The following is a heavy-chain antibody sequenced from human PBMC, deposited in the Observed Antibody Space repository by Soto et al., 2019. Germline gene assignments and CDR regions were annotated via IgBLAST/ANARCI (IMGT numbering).Heavy chain of an antibody. Sequence: GGSLRLSCAASGFTVSSNYMSWVRQAPGKGLEWVSVIYSGGSTYYADSVKGRFTISRDNSKNTLYLQMNSLRAEDTAVYYCARDSGVRPGVYYGMDVWGQGTTVTVSS. J-gene: IGHJ6*02. CDR2: IYSGGST. CDR1: GFTVSSNY. D-gene: IGHD3-3*01. CDR3: ARDSGVRPGVYYGMDV. V-gene: IGHV3-53*01.